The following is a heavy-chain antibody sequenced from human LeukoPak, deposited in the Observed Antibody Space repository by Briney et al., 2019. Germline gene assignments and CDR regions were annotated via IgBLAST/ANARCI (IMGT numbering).Heavy chain of an antibody. V-gene: IGHV4-38-2*02. J-gene: IGHJ3*02. Sequence: SETLSLTCSVSGYSISSGYHWGWIRQPPGKGLEWIGNIYHTGSSFYYPSLKSRVTISVDTSRNQSSLRLTSVTAADTAVYYCARYGSGSSQAFDIWGQGTMVTVSS. D-gene: IGHD3-10*01. CDR1: GYSISSGYH. CDR3: ARYGSGSSQAFDI. CDR2: IYHTGSS.